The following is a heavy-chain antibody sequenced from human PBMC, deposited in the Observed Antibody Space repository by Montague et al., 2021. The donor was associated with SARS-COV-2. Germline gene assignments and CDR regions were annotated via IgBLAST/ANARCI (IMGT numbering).Heavy chain of an antibody. V-gene: IGHV3-7*01. J-gene: IGHJ4*02. CDR2: INQDETAK. Sequence: SLRLSCAASGFTSGDYQMTWVRQAPGKGLQWVANINQDETAKTYVDSVKGRFTIPRDNAKNSLILQMNSLKDEDTGVYYCARSPRGSGTGWLDYWGQGTLVTVSS. CDR3: ARSPRGSGTGWLDY. CDR1: GFTSGDYQ. D-gene: IGHD3/OR15-3a*01.